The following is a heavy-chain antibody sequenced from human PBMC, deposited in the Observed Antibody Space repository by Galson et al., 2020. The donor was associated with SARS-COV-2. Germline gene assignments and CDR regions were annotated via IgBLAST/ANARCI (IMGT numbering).Heavy chain of an antibody. D-gene: IGHD2-15*01. V-gene: IGHV1-69*13. CDR3: ARESCSGGSCYSTYYYYGMDV. CDR1: GGTFSSYA. Sequence: SVKVSCKASGGTFSSYAISWVRQAPGQGLEWMGGIIPIFGTANYAQKFQGRVTITADESTSTAYMELSSLRSEDTAVYYCARESCSGGSCYSTYYYYGMDVWGQGTTVTVSS. CDR2: IIPIFGTA. J-gene: IGHJ6*02.